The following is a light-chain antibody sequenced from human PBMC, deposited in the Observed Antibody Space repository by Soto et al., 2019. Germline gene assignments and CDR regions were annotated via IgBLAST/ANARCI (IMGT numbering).Light chain of an antibody. V-gene: IGLV2-14*01. CDR3: TSYTSSSTLV. CDR2: EVT. J-gene: IGLJ2*01. CDR1: SSDVGGYNS. Sequence: QSTLTQPASVSGSPGQSITISCTGTSSDVGGYNSVSWYQQHPGKAPKLMIYEVTNRPSGVSNRFSGSKSCNTASLTISGLQAEDEADYYCTSYTSSSTLVFGGGTKVTVL.